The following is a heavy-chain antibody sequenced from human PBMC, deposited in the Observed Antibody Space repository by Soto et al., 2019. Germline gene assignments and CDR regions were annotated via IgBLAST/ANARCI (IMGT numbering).Heavy chain of an antibody. V-gene: IGHV4-59*12. J-gene: IGHJ3*02. CDR2: IYYSAT. D-gene: IGHD3-22*01. Sequence: SETLSLTCSVSGGSISSYYWSWIRQPPGKGLEWIAYIYYSATSYNPSLKSRVSISLDTSKNQFSLKLSSVTAADTAVYYCSSSGYPRHDAFDIWGQGTMVTVSS. CDR3: SSSGYPRHDAFDI. CDR1: GGSISSYY.